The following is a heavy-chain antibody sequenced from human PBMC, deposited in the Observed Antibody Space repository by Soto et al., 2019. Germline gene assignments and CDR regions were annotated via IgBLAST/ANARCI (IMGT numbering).Heavy chain of an antibody. D-gene: IGHD6-19*01. CDR1: GGSFSGYY. V-gene: IGHV4-34*01. CDR3: ARVKRAPPYSSVWYGPGYFDY. CDR2: INHSGST. J-gene: IGHJ4*02. Sequence: QVQLQQWGAGLLKPSETLSLTCAVYGGSFSGYYWSWIRQPPGKGLEWIGEINHSGSTNYNPSLKRRVTISVDTSTNQFLLKLSSVTAADTALYYCARVKRAPPYSSVWYGPGYFDYRGQGTLVTVSS.